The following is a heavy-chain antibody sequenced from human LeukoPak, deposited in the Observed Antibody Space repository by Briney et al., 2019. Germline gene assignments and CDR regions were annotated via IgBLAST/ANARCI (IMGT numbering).Heavy chain of an antibody. Sequence: ASVKVSCKASGGTFTNYAISWVRQAPGQGLEWMGIINPSGGSTSYAQKFQGRVTMTRDTSTSTVYMELSSLRSEDTAVYYCARPRGGDGYNQVFDYWGQGTLVTVSS. CDR1: GGTFTNYA. CDR2: INPSGGST. D-gene: IGHD5-24*01. J-gene: IGHJ4*02. V-gene: IGHV1-46*01. CDR3: ARPRGGDGYNQVFDY.